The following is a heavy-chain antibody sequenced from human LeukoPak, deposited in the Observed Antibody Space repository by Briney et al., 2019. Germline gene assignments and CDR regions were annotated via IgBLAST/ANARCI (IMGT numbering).Heavy chain of an antibody. CDR2: IYYSGST. V-gene: IGHV4-59*08. Sequence: PSETLSLTCTVSGGSISGYHWSWIRQPPGKGLEWIGYIYYSGSTNYNPSLKSRVTISVDTSKNQFSLKLSSVTAADTAVYYCARLSVYGDYVNWFDPWGQGTLVTVSS. CDR1: GGSISGYH. J-gene: IGHJ5*02. CDR3: ARLSVYGDYVNWFDP. D-gene: IGHD4-17*01.